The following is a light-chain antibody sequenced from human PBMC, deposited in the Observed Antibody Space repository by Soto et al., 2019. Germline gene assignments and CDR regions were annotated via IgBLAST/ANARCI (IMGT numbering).Light chain of an antibody. CDR2: GAS. V-gene: IGKV3-15*01. Sequence: EIVMTQSPDTLSVSPGERATLSCRASQSVRSHLAWYQQKPGQAPRLLIYGASTRATGIPARFSGSGSGTEFTLTISSLQSEDFAVYYCQQYNNWLHTFGQGTKLEIK. J-gene: IGKJ2*01. CDR1: QSVRSH. CDR3: QQYNNWLHT.